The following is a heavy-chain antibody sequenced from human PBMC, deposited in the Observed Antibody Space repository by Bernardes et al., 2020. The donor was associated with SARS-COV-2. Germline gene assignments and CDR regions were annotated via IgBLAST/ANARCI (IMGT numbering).Heavy chain of an antibody. CDR1: GYTFTGYY. CDR2: INPNSGGT. J-gene: IGHJ3*02. D-gene: IGHD5-12*01. V-gene: IGHV1-2*02. CDR3: ARDPSISGYGLGIDI. Sequence: ASVKVSCKASGYTFTGYYMHWVRQAPGQGLEWMGWINPNSGGTNYAQKFQGRVTMTRDTSISTAYMELSRLRSDDTAVYYCARDPSISGYGLGIDIWGQGTMVTVSS.